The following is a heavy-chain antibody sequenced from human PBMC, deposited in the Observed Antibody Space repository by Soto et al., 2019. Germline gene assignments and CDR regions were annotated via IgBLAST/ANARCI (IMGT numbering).Heavy chain of an antibody. CDR2: IYFSGST. J-gene: IGHJ5*02. V-gene: IGHV4-39*01. D-gene: IGHD3-3*01. Sequence: PSEALCHTCSVSGGSISSRRYYWSCIGEPAGKGLVGTVSIYFSGSTYYNPSLKGGVTISVDTSKNQFSLKLSSVTAADTAVYYCARQPFLEWLLARTDNWFDPWGQGTLVTVS. CDR1: GGSISSRRYY. CDR3: ARQPFLEWLLARTDNWFDP.